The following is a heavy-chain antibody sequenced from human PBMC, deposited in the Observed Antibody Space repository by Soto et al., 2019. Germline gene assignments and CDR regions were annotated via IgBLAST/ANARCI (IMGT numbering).Heavy chain of an antibody. Sequence: PGGSLRLSCAASGFTFSSYAMSWVRQAPGKGLEWVSAISGSGGSTYYADSVKGRFTISRDNAKNSLYLQMNSLRDEDTAVYYCARVLDYYDSSGYLDYWGQGTLVTVSS. D-gene: IGHD3-22*01. J-gene: IGHJ4*02. CDR2: ISGSGGST. CDR3: ARVLDYYDSSGYLDY. CDR1: GFTFSSYA. V-gene: IGHV3-23*01.